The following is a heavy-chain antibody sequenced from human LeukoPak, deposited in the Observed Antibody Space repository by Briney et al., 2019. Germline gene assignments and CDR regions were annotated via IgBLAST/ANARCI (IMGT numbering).Heavy chain of an antibody. V-gene: IGHV4-4*07. D-gene: IGHD1-1*01. J-gene: IGHJ5*02. CDR2: IYTSGST. CDR1: GGSISSYY. Sequence: PSETLSLTCTVSGGSISSYYWSWIRQPAGKGLEWIGRIYTSGSTNYNPSLKSRVTMSVDTSKNQFSLKLSSVTAADTAVYYCARSVQLAPPTVNWFDPWGQGTLVTVSS. CDR3: ARSVQLAPPTVNWFDP.